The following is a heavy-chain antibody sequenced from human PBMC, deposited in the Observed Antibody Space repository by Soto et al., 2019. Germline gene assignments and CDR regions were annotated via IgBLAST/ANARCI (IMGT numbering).Heavy chain of an antibody. CDR3: AAPRLYSGSYRRYYYYGMDV. Sequence: GASVKLSCKASGFTFTSSAVQWVRQARGQRLEWIGWIVVGSGNTNYAQKFQERVTITRDMSTSTAYMERSSLRSEDTAVYYCAAPRLYSGSYRRYYYYGMDVWGQGTTVTVSS. J-gene: IGHJ6*02. CDR1: GFTFTSSA. V-gene: IGHV1-58*01. CDR2: IVVGSGNT. D-gene: IGHD1-26*01.